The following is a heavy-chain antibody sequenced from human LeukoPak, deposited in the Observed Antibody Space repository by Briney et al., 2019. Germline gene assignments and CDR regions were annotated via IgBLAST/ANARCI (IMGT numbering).Heavy chain of an antibody. V-gene: IGHV4-38-2*02. Sequence: PSETLSLTCTVSGYSISSGYYWGWIRQPPGKGLEWIGSIYHSGSSYYNPSLNSRVTISVDTSKNQFSLKLSSVTAADTAVYYCARGYSSSWYPNWFDPWGQGTLVTVSS. D-gene: IGHD6-13*01. CDR3: ARGYSSSWYPNWFDP. J-gene: IGHJ5*02. CDR2: IYHSGSS. CDR1: GYSISSGYY.